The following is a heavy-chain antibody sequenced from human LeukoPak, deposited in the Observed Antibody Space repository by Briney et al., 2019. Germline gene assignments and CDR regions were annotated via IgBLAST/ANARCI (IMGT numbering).Heavy chain of an antibody. CDR1: GFTFSSYG. CDR3: AKGMLVATTNFDY. J-gene: IGHJ4*02. D-gene: IGHD5-24*01. CDR2: IWYDGSNK. V-gene: IGHV3-33*06. Sequence: AGGSLRLSCAASGFTFSSYGMHWVRQAPGKGLEWVAVIWYDGSNKYYADSVKGRFTISRHNSENTLYLQMNSLRAEDTAVYYCAKGMLVATTNFDYWGQGALVTVSS.